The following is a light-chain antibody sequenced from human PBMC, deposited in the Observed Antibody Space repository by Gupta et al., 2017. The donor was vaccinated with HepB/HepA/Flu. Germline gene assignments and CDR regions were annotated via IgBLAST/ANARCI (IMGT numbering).Light chain of an antibody. CDR2: DDN. CDR1: SSNIGAPHD. J-gene: IGLJ3*02. V-gene: IGLV1-40*01. CDR3: QSYDKSLRGRV. Sequence: QPGLAQPPSLSGGPGQRVIISCTGSSSNIGAPHDVHWYQQLPGLVPKPLVYDDNQRPSGVPDRFSGSKSGTSASLAITGLQAEDEADYYCQSYDKSLRGRVFGGGTKLTVL.